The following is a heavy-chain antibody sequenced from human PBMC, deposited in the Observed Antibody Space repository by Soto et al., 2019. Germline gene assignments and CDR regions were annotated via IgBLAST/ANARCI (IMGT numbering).Heavy chain of an antibody. J-gene: IGHJ6*02. CDR2: IIPIFGTA. Sequence: SSVKVSCKASGGTFSSYAISWVRQAPGQGLEWMGGIIPIFGTANYAQKLQGRVTMTTDTSTSKAYMELRSLRSEDTAVYYCARVQEMATIRRYYYYGMDVWGQGTKVTVS. CDR3: ARVQEMATIRRYYYYGMDV. D-gene: IGHD5-12*01. CDR1: GGTFSSYA. V-gene: IGHV1-69*05.